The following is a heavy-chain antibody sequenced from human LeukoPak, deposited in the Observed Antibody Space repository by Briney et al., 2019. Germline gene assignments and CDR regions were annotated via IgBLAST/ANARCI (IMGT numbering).Heavy chain of an antibody. D-gene: IGHD3-9*01. V-gene: IGHV3-64*01. CDR2: INTNGDNT. J-gene: IGHJ4*02. CDR1: GFTFSSYA. Sequence: GGSLRLSYAASGFTFSSYAMHWVRQAPGKGLEYVSAINTNGDNTYYANSVKGRFTISRDNSKNTLYLQMGSLRTEDMAVYYCARVPILTGSYYFDYWGQGTLVTVSS. CDR3: ARVPILTGSYYFDY.